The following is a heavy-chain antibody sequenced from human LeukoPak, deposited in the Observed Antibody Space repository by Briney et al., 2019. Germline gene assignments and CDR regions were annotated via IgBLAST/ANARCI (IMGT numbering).Heavy chain of an antibody. D-gene: IGHD6-6*01. J-gene: IGHJ4*02. CDR1: GYTFTSYD. CDR3: ARGGASMAARLIYGY. Sequence: ASVKVSCKASGYTFTSYDINWVRQATGQGLEWMGWMNPNSGNTGYAQKFQGRVTMTRNTSISTAYMELSSLRSEDTAVYYCARGGASMAARLIYGYWGRGTLVTVSS. V-gene: IGHV1-8*01. CDR2: MNPNSGNT.